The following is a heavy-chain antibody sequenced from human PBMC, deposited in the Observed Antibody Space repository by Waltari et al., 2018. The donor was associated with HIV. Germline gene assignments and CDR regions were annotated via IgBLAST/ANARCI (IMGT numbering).Heavy chain of an antibody. V-gene: IGHV1-8*01. CDR3: TVSRRGAVLGDH. D-gene: IGHD3-10*01. J-gene: IGHJ4*02. CDR1: GYTFSDYD. Sequence: QVQLVQSGATLKEPGASVKVSCKTSGYTFSDYDVNWVRQPAGQGLEWMGWMNSDSGNTGYPREFKGRINMTRDTSTRIAYMELTSLTFQDTAVYYCTVSRRGAVLGDHWGQGTQVTVSS. CDR2: MNSDSGNT.